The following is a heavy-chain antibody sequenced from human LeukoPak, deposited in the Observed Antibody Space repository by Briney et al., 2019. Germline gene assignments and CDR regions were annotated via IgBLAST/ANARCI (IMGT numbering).Heavy chain of an antibody. Sequence: GGSLRLSCAASGLTFSNYGMHWVRQAPGKGLEWVAFIRYDGRNKDYADSVKGRFTISRDNSKKTLYLQMNSLRPEDTAVYYCARGARGSGTASDYWGQGTLVTVSS. CDR1: GLTFSNYG. CDR3: ARGARGSGTASDY. D-gene: IGHD3-10*01. CDR2: IRYDGRNK. J-gene: IGHJ4*02. V-gene: IGHV3-30*02.